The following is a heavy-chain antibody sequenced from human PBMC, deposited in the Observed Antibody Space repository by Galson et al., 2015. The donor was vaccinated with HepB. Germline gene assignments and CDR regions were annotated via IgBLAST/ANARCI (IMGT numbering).Heavy chain of an antibody. V-gene: IGHV1-8*01. J-gene: IGHJ6*02. CDR3: ASGSDCFAMDV. Sequence: SVKVSCKASGSTFTSFDINWVRQATGQGLEWMGWVNPNDGNTDYAQKFQGRVTMTRNTSISTVYMELSSLRSEDTAVYYCASGSDCFAMDVWGQGATVTVSS. CDR2: VNPNDGNT. CDR1: GSTFTSFD.